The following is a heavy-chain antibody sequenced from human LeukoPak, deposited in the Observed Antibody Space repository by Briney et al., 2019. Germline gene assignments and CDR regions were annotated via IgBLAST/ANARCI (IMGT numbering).Heavy chain of an antibody. Sequence: ASVKVSCKPSGYSFTSYGISWVRQAPAKGREWMGWSSAYNGITKYAQKLQGRVTLTSDTSTRTAYMDLRSLTSDDTAVYDCARELREAAAGTNFYYGMDVWGQGTTVTVSS. CDR1: GYSFTSYG. CDR3: ARELREAAAGTNFYYGMDV. CDR2: SSAYNGIT. D-gene: IGHD6-13*01. V-gene: IGHV1-18*01. J-gene: IGHJ6*02.